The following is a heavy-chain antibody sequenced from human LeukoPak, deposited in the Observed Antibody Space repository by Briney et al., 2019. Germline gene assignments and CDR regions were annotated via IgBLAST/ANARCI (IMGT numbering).Heavy chain of an antibody. J-gene: IGHJ4*02. CDR2: IYYSGAT. V-gene: IGHV4-38-2*02. D-gene: IGHD4-11*01. CDR1: GYSISSGYY. CDR3: AREDDYNAWNGYSSRDY. Sequence: PSETLSLTCTVSGYSISSGYYWGWVRQPPGKGLEWIASIYYSGATSYKTSLKSRLTISLDASHNQFSLKLRSVTAADTAVYYCAREDDYNAWNGYSSRDYWGQGLLVTVSS.